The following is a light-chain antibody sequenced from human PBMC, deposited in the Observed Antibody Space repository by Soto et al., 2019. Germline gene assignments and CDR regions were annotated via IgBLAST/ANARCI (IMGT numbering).Light chain of an antibody. CDR1: QSVLYSSNTKNY. Sequence: DIVMTQSPDSLAVSLGERATINCKSSQSVLYSSNTKNYLAWYQQKPGQPPKLLIYWASTRESGVPDRFSGSGSVTDFTLTISSLQAEDVAVYYCQQCYNTPYTFGQGTKVEIK. CDR3: QQCYNTPYT. CDR2: WAS. J-gene: IGKJ2*01. V-gene: IGKV4-1*01.